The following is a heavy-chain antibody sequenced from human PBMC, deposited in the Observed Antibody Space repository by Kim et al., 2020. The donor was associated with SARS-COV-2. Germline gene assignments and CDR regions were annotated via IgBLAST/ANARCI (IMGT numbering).Heavy chain of an antibody. CDR3: ARHCRDYFDY. CDR2: ST. V-gene: IGHV4-39*01. Sequence: STYYNQSLKSRVTISVDTSKNQFSLKLSSVTAADKAVYYCARHCRDYFDYWGQGTLVTVSS. J-gene: IGHJ4*02. D-gene: IGHD3-10*01.